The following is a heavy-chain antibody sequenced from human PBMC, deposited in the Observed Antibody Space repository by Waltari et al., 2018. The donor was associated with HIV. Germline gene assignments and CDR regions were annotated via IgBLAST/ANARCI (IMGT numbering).Heavy chain of an antibody. CDR3: TGDGAYFYFGFDV. CDR2: SNWNGDDL. J-gene: IGHJ6*02. D-gene: IGHD3-9*01. Sequence: EALLLASGRGVVRPGGSLSASCVGCGLPASACNINWVRQAPGRGLGWVASSNWNGDDLRDADFAKGRFLVSKDNSKDSLHLRMSSLRPVVTAQYVCTGDGAYFYFGFDVWGQGVSVTVSS. V-gene: IGHV3-20*01. CDR1: GLPASACN.